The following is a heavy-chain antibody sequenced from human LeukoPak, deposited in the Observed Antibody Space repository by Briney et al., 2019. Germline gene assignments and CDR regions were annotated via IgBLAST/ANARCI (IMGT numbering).Heavy chain of an antibody. CDR2: FIPILGRP. Sequence: ASVKVSCKTSGGTFRSYGLNWVRQAPGQGLEWMGGFIPILGRPKYAQNLQGRVTITADESTSTGYMELSSLRYEDTAVYYCVRGLYCSSSTSCYDYGMDVWGQGTTVTVPS. D-gene: IGHD2-2*01. CDR3: VRGLYCSSSTSCYDYGMDV. CDR1: GGTFRSYG. J-gene: IGHJ6*02. V-gene: IGHV1-69*10.